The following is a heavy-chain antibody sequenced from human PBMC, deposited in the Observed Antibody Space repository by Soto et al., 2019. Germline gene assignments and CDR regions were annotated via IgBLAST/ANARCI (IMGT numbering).Heavy chain of an antibody. V-gene: IGHV3-9*01. CDR2: ISGNGDNI. J-gene: IGHJ3*02. CDR1: RFTFGDYG. Sequence: EVHVVESGGGLVQPGRSLRLSCAASRFTFGDYGMHWVRQVSGKGPEWVSGISGNGDNIGYADSVRGRFTISRDNAKSSLYLQMDSLRVEDTALYYCAKDMAGTGAFDMWGQGTMVTVSP. CDR3: AKDMAGTGAFDM. D-gene: IGHD1-1*01.